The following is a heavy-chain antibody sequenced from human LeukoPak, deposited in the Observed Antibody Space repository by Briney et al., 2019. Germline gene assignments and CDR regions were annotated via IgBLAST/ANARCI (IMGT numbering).Heavy chain of an antibody. CDR3: ARDPGVGATEFDY. Sequence: GASVKVSCKASGYTFTGYYMHWVRQAPGQGLEWMGWINTNTGNPTYAQGFTGRFVFSLDTSVSTAYLQISSLKAEDTAVYYCARDPGVGATEFDYWGQGTLVTVSS. D-gene: IGHD1-26*01. J-gene: IGHJ4*02. CDR1: GYTFTGYY. CDR2: INTNTGNP. V-gene: IGHV7-4-1*02.